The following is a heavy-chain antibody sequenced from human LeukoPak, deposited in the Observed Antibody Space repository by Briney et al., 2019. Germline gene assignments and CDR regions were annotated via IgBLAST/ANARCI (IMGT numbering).Heavy chain of an antibody. D-gene: IGHD3-3*01. CDR1: GFTISSYW. CDR3: ARDTLSGVLIGPRMDV. V-gene: IGHV3-7*01. Sequence: GGSLRLSCAGSGFTISSYWMSWVRQAPGKGLEWVASIKQDGSEKHYVDSVQGRFTISRDNARNSLYLQMNSLRAEDTAVYYCARDTLSGVLIGPRMDVWGQGTTVTVSS. J-gene: IGHJ6*02. CDR2: IKQDGSEK.